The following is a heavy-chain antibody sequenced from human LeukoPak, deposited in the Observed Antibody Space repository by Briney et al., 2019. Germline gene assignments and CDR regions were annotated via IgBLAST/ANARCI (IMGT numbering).Heavy chain of an antibody. CDR3: ARYRREQQLGYYYYYYYMDV. CDR2: IYYSGST. J-gene: IGHJ6*03. Sequence: SETLSLTCTVSGGSISSSSYYWGWIRQPPGKGLEWIGSIYYSGSTYYNPSLKSRVTISVDTSKNQFSLKLSSVTTADTAVYYCARYRREQQLGYYYYYYYMDVWGKGTTVTVSS. CDR1: GGSISSSSYY. V-gene: IGHV4-39*07. D-gene: IGHD6-13*01.